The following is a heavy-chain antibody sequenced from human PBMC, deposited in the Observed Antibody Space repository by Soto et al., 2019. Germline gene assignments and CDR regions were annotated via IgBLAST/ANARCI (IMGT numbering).Heavy chain of an antibody. V-gene: IGHV3-33*01. CDR2: IWFDGSKE. J-gene: IGHJ3*02. CDR3: ARSRRGLNPFDM. D-gene: IGHD3-22*01. CDR1: GFTSSTYG. Sequence: PGGSLRLSCAASGFTSSTYGIHWVRQAPGKGLEWVAVIWFDGSKEYYADSVKGRFTISRDDSKNTVYVHMNSLRAEDTAVYYCARSRRGLNPFDMWGQGTMVTVSS.